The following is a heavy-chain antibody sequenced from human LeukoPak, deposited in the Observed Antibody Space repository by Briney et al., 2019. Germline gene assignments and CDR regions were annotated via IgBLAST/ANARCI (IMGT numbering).Heavy chain of an antibody. Sequence: GGSLRLSCAASGFTFSSYAMSWVRQAPGKGLEWVSAISAGGGSTYYADSVKGRFTISRDNSKNTLYLQMNSLRAEDTAVYYCAKDRFYFYDYWGQGTLVTVSS. CDR1: GFTFSSYA. CDR2: ISAGGGST. V-gene: IGHV3-23*01. J-gene: IGHJ4*02. D-gene: IGHD3-22*01. CDR3: AKDRFYFYDY.